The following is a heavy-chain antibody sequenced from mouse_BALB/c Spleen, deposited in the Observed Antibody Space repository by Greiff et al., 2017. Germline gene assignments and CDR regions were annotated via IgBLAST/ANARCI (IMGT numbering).Heavy chain of an antibody. CDR1: GFTFSDYY. CDR2: ISDGGSYT. CDR3: AREAYYGNPYYYAMDY. J-gene: IGHJ4*01. V-gene: IGHV5-4*02. Sequence: EVKLMESGGGLVKPGGSLKLSCAASGFTFSDYYMYWVRQTPEKRLEWVATISDGGSYTYYPDSVKGRFTISRDNAKNNLYLQMSSLKSEDTAMYYCAREAYYGNPYYYAMDYWGQGTSVTVSS. D-gene: IGHD2-10*01.